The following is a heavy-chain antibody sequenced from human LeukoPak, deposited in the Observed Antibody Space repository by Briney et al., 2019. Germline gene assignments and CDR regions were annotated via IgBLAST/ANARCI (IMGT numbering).Heavy chain of an antibody. CDR3: AARRKLGINWFDP. CDR1: GFTFSSYG. Sequence: GGSLRLSCAASGFTFSSYGMHWVRQAPGKGLEWVAVISYDGSNKYYADSVKGRFTISRDNAKNPLYLQMNSLRAEDTAVYYCAARRKLGINWFDPWGQGTLVTVSS. D-gene: IGHD7-27*01. J-gene: IGHJ5*02. V-gene: IGHV3-30*03. CDR2: ISYDGSNK.